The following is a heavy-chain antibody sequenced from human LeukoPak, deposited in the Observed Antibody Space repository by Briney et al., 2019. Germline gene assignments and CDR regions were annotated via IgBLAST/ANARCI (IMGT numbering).Heavy chain of an antibody. CDR3: ARDQVIVVVPFGSSRVPSPVDLNYYFYGMDV. CDR2: INPSGGNT. D-gene: IGHD2-2*01. Sequence: ASVKVSCKASGYTFTHYYMHWVRQAPGQGLEWLGVINPSGGNTTFAQKFQGRVTMTRDTSTNTVYMELSSLRSEDTAVYYCARDQVIVVVPFGSSRVPSPVDLNYYFYGMDVWGQGTTVTVSS. J-gene: IGHJ6*02. V-gene: IGHV1-46*01. CDR1: GYTFTHYY.